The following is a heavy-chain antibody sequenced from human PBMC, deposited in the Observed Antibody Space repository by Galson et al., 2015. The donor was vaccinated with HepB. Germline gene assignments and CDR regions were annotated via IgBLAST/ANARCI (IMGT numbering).Heavy chain of an antibody. CDR1: GFTFSDYY. D-gene: IGHD2-2*02. CDR3: ARFRYCSSTSCYRMGYNWFDP. Sequence: SLRLSCAASGFTFSDYYMSWIRQAPGKGLEWVSYISSSSSYTNYADSVKGRFTISRDNAKNSLYLQMNSLRAEDTAVYYCARFRYCSSTSCYRMGYNWFDPWGQGTLVTVSS. V-gene: IGHV3-11*06. J-gene: IGHJ5*02. CDR2: ISSSSSYT.